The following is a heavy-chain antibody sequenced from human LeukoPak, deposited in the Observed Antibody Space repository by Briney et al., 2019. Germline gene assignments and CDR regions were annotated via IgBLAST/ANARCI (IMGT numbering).Heavy chain of an antibody. CDR2: IYYSGST. CDR3: ARHCGCGGDCYSEGRFDP. V-gene: IGHV4-39*01. CDR1: GGSISSSSYY. Sequence: SETLSLTCTVSGGSISSSSYYWGWIRQPPGKGLEWIGSIYYSGSTYYNPSLKSRVTISVDTSKNQFSLKLSSVTAADTAVYYCARHCGCGGDCYSEGRFDPWGQGTLVTVSS. J-gene: IGHJ5*02. D-gene: IGHD2-21*02.